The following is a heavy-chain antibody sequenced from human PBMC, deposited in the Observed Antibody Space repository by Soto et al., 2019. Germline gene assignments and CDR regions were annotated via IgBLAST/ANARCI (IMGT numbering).Heavy chain of an antibody. Sequence: VASVKVSCKASGYTFTSYAMHWVRQAPGQRLEWMGWINAGNGNTKYSQKFQGRVTITRDTSASTAYMELSSLRSEDTAVYYCARDPXYYGMDVWGQGTTVTVSS. CDR1: GYTFTSYA. CDR2: INAGNGNT. J-gene: IGHJ6*02. CDR3: ARDPXYYGMDV. V-gene: IGHV1-3*01.